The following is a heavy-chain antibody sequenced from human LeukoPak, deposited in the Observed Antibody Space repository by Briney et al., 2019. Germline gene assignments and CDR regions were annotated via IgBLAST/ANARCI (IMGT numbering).Heavy chain of an antibody. J-gene: IGHJ4*02. D-gene: IGHD3-10*01. CDR1: GFTFSSYA. CDR3: ACLMVRGVTTDY. CDR2: ISGSGGST. V-gene: IGHV3-23*01. Sequence: GGSLRLSCAASGFTFSSYATSWVRQAPGKGLEWVSAISGSGGSTYYADSVKGRFTISRDNSKNTLYLQMNSLRAEDTAVYYCACLMVRGVTTDYWGQGTLVTVSS.